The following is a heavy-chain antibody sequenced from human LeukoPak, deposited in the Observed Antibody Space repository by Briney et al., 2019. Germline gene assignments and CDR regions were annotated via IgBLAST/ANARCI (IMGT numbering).Heavy chain of an antibody. CDR2: IYHSGGT. V-gene: IGHV4-38-2*02. J-gene: IGHJ4*02. Sequence: SETLSLTCTVSGFSITSAYYWGWIRPPPGKGLEWIGNIYHSGGTYYNASLKSRVTISVDTSKNLFSLKLNSVTAADTAVYYCARVTTSGYYYFDSWSQGTLVTVSS. CDR3: ARVTTSGYYYFDS. CDR1: GFSITSAYY. D-gene: IGHD5-12*01.